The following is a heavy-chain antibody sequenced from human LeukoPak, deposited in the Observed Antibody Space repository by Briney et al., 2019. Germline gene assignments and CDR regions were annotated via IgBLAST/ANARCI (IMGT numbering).Heavy chain of an antibody. V-gene: IGHV3-64D*06. Sequence: GGSLRLSCSASGFTISNYAMHWVRQAPGKGLEYVSAISANGGSTYYADSVKGRFTISRDNSKNTLYLQMSSLRAEDTAIYHCVRDLYKGDTSSWYYFDYWGQGTLVTVSS. D-gene: IGHD6-13*01. CDR3: VRDLYKGDTSSWYYFDY. CDR1: GFTISNYA. CDR2: ISANGGST. J-gene: IGHJ4*02.